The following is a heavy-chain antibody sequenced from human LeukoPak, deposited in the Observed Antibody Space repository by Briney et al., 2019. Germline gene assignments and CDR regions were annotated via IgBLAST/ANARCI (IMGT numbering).Heavy chain of an antibody. V-gene: IGHV3-30*18. CDR3: AKRGDGGHKSLEY. D-gene: IGHD3-16*01. J-gene: IGHJ4*02. CDR1: GFTFSNYG. CDR2: ITYDGSSE. Sequence: GTSLRLLCVASGFTFSNYGMQGVRGARGRGVVCVATITYDGSSEYYADSVKDRFTVSRDNSKNTLYLQMSSLKTEDTAVYYCAKRGDGGHKSLEYWGQGTLVIVSS.